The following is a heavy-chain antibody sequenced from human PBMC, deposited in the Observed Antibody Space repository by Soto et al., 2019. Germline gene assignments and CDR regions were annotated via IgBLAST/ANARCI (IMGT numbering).Heavy chain of an antibody. Sequence: SETLSLTCTVSGGSISSYYWSWIRQPPGKGLEWIGYIYYSGSTNYNPSLKSRVTISVDTSKNQFSLKLSSVTAADTAVYYCARHPEHGRLWLPSYYYYYMDVWGKGTTVTVSS. D-gene: IGHD5-12*01. CDR2: IYYSGST. CDR1: GGSISSYY. CDR3: ARHPEHGRLWLPSYYYYYMDV. J-gene: IGHJ6*03. V-gene: IGHV4-59*08.